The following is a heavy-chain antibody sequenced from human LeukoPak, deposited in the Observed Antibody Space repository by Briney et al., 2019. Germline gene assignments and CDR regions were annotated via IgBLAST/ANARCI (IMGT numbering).Heavy chain of an antibody. Sequence: PGGSLRLSCAASGFTFSNYAMHWVRQAPGKGLEWVTAISYDGSNKYYADSVKGRFTISRDNSKNTLYLQMNSLRAEDTAVYYCARAPHYYDSSGFDYWGQGTLVTVSS. CDR2: ISYDGSNK. CDR1: GFTFSNYA. J-gene: IGHJ4*02. D-gene: IGHD3-22*01. CDR3: ARAPHYYDSSGFDY. V-gene: IGHV3-30-3*01.